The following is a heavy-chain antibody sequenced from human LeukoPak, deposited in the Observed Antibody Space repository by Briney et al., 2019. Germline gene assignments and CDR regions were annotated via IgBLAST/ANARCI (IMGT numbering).Heavy chain of an antibody. V-gene: IGHV4-59*11. CDR1: GASITGHY. CDR2: IYYSGST. CDR3: ARGNIAVATYFDF. Sequence: PSETLSLTCTVSGASITGHYWSRIRQPPGKGLEWIGYIYYSGSTSYNPSLKSRVTMSIDTSKNHLSLRLISVTAADTAVYYCARGNIAVATYFDFWGQGALVTVSS. D-gene: IGHD6-19*01. J-gene: IGHJ4*02.